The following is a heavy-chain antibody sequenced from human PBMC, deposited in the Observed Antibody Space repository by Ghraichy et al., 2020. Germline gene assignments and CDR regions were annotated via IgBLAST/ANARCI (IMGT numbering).Heavy chain of an antibody. V-gene: IGHV4-30-2*01. J-gene: IGHJ4*01. D-gene: IGHD3-9*01. CDR3: VRGARDDIDTWEYFEN. Sequence: LSLTCAVSGGSVTTPPYSWNWIRQPPGKALEWIGDIYHSGSTNYNPSLKSRVTMSIDRSKNQFSLKLTSVIAADTAVYFCVRGARDDIDTWEYFENWX. CDR1: GGSVTTPPYS. CDR2: IYHSGST.